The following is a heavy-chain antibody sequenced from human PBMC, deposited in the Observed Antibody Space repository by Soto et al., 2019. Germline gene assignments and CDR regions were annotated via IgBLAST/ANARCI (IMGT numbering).Heavy chain of an antibody. CDR1: GGSISSGGYY. J-gene: IGHJ4*02. Sequence: QVQLQESGPGLVKPSQTLSLTCTVSGGSISSGGYYWSWIRQHPGKGLEWIGYIYYSGSTHYNPSLKSQVTISVDTSKNQFSLKLSSVTAADTAVYYCARSGYSYGPNPLLYWGQGTLVTVSS. CDR2: IYYSGST. CDR3: ARSGYSYGPNPLLY. D-gene: IGHD5-18*01. V-gene: IGHV4-31*01.